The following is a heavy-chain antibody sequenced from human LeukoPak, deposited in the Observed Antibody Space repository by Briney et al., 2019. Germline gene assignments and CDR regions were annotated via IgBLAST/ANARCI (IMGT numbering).Heavy chain of an antibody. CDR3: ARGIAKTTLNAFDL. D-gene: IGHD4-11*01. CDR1: GFNLGTYS. V-gene: IGHV3-48*01. Sequence: QAGGSLRLSCAASGFNLGTYSMNWVRQAPGKGLEWVSYISSSGSTMYYADSVKGRFTISRDNSKNTLYLQMNSLRAEDTAVYYCARGIAKTTLNAFDLWGQGTMVTVSS. CDR2: ISSSGSTM. J-gene: IGHJ3*01.